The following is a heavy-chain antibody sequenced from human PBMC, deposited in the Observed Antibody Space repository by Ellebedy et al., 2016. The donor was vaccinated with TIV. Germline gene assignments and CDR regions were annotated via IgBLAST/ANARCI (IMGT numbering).Heavy chain of an antibody. J-gene: IGHJ5*02. Sequence: SGPTLVXPTETLTLTCTVSGFSLSNARMGVSWIRQPPGKALEWLAHIFSNYEKSYSTSLKTRLTISKDTSKNQVVLTMTNMDPVDTATYYCARIREAVAAKGGWFDPWGQGTLVTVSS. V-gene: IGHV2-26*01. D-gene: IGHD6-19*01. CDR3: ARIREAVAAKGGWFDP. CDR2: IFSNYEK. CDR1: GFSLSNARMG.